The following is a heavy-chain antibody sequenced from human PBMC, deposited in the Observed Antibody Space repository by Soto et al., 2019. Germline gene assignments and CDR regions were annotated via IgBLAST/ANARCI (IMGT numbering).Heavy chain of an antibody. CDR3: ARENDPYGFDL. CDR2: IGSGDT. V-gene: IGHV1-18*01. Sequence: QVQLVQSGATQEKPGASVKVSCEAFGYSFDSSAYSWVRQAPGQGLEWMGRIGSGDTNYAQKLQGRVTMTTDTATNTAYMELRSLRSDDTALYYCARENDPYGFDLWGQGKMVTVSS. CDR1: GYSFDSSA. J-gene: IGHJ3*01.